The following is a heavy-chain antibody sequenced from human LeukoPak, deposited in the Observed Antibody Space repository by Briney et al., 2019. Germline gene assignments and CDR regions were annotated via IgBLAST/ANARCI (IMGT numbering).Heavy chain of an antibody. CDR3: ARVLRVCSSTSCYPNVGY. Sequence: ASVKVSCKASGYTFTSYDINWVRQATGQGLEWMGWMNPNSGNTGYAQKFQGRVTMTGNTSISTAYMEPSSLRSEDTAVYYCARVLRVCSSTSCYPNVGYWGQGTLVTVSS. CDR1: GYTFTSYD. V-gene: IGHV1-8*01. J-gene: IGHJ4*02. CDR2: MNPNSGNT. D-gene: IGHD2-2*01.